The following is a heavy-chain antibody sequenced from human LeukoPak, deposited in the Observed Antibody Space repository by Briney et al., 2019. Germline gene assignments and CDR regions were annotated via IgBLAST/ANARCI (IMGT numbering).Heavy chain of an antibody. Sequence: GGSPRLSCAASGFTFSSYGMHWVRQAPGKGLEWVAVISYDGSNKYYADSVKGRFTISRDNSKNTLYLQMNSLRAEDTAVYYCAKTLDEPFDYWGQGTLVTVSS. V-gene: IGHV3-30*18. J-gene: IGHJ4*02. D-gene: IGHD3-3*01. CDR3: AKTLDEPFDY. CDR1: GFTFSSYG. CDR2: ISYDGSNK.